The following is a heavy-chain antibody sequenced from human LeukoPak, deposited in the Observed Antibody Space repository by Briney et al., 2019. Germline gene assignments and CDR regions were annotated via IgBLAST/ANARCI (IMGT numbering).Heavy chain of an antibody. V-gene: IGHV3-23*01. D-gene: IGHD6-19*01. Sequence: GGALRLSCAASGFTFSSYDMTWVRQAPGRGLEWVSSIRPSGDNTYYGDSVKGRLTISRDNSKNTVYLQMNNMRVDDTAVYYCARVAGWHWFDPWGQGTLVTVSS. CDR1: GFTFSSYD. J-gene: IGHJ5*02. CDR2: IRPSGDNT. CDR3: ARVAGWHWFDP.